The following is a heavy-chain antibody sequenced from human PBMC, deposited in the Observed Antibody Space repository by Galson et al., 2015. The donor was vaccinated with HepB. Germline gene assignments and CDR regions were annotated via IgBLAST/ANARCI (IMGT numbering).Heavy chain of an antibody. CDR1: GYTFTSYD. CDR3: ARTTANYYYYYMDV. CDR2: MNPNSGNT. D-gene: IGHD4-11*01. Sequence: SVKVSCKASGYTFTSYDINWVRQGTGQGLEWMGWMNPNSGNTGYAQKFQGRVTMTRNTSISTAYMELSSLRSEDTAVYYCARTTANYYYYYMDVWGKGTTVTVSS. J-gene: IGHJ6*03. V-gene: IGHV1-8*01.